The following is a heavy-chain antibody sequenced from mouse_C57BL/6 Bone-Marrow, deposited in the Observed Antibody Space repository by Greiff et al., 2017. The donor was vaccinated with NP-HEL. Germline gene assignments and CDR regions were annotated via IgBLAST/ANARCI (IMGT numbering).Heavy chain of an antibody. Sequence: EVKLMESGPGLVKPSQSLSLTCSVTGYSITSGYYWNWIRQFPGNKLEWMGYISYDGSNNYNPSLKNRISITRDTSKNQFFLKLNSVTTEDTATYYCARGDPYLFDYWGQGTTLTVSS. CDR1: GYSITSGYY. J-gene: IGHJ2*01. V-gene: IGHV3-6*01. CDR3: ARGDPYLFDY. CDR2: ISYDGSN.